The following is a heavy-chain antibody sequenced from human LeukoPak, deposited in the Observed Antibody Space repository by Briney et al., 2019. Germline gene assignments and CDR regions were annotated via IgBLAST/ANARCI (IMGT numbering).Heavy chain of an antibody. Sequence: SETLSLACTISGGPFIGYYWSWIRQPAGKALEWIGRIYTTGTNYDPSLKSRVAMSVDTSKNKFSLKLSSVTAADTAVYYCARGGGTTDGGFDSWGQGTLVTVSS. CDR1: GGPFIGYY. CDR2: IYTTGT. CDR3: ARGGGTTDGGFDS. V-gene: IGHV4-4*07. D-gene: IGHD1/OR15-1a*01. J-gene: IGHJ4*02.